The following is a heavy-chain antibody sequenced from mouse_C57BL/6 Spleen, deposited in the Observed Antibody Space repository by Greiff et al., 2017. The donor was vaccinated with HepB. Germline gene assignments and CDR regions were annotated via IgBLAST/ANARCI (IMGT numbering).Heavy chain of an antibody. J-gene: IGHJ2*01. Sequence: VQLQQSGPELVKPGASVKISCKASGYTFTDYYMNWVKQSHGKSLEWIGDINPNNGGTSYNQKFKGKATLTVDKSSSTAYMELRSLTSEDSAVYYCARGVYYGSHYFDYWGQGTTLTVSS. V-gene: IGHV1-26*01. CDR2: INPNNGGT. CDR3: ARGVYYGSHYFDY. D-gene: IGHD1-1*01. CDR1: GYTFTDYY.